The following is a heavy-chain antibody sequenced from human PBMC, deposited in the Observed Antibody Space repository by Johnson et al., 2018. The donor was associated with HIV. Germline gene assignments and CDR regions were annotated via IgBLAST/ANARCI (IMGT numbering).Heavy chain of an antibody. CDR2: ISGSGGST. CDR1: GFTFSSYA. Sequence: MLLVESGGGLVQPGGSLRLSCAASGFTFSSYAMSWVRQAPGKGLEWVSAISGSGGSTYYAYSVKGRFTISRDNSKNTLYLQMNSLRAEDTAVYYCTTDWYSSSWYGALDAFDIWGQGTMVTVSS. V-gene: IGHV3-23*04. CDR3: TTDWYSSSWYGALDAFDI. D-gene: IGHD6-13*01. J-gene: IGHJ3*02.